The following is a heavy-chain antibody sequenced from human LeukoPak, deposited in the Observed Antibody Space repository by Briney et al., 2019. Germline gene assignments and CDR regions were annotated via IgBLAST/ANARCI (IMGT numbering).Heavy chain of an antibody. CDR3: ARGGPPYSSSWYWFDP. V-gene: IGHV1-8*01. Sequence: ASVKVSCKASGYTFTSYDINWLRQATGQGLEWMGWMNPNSGNTGYAQKFQGRVTMTRNTSISTAYMELSSLRSEDTAVYYCARGGPPYSSSWYWFDPWGQGTLVTVSS. CDR1: GYTFTSYD. J-gene: IGHJ5*02. CDR2: MNPNSGNT. D-gene: IGHD6-13*01.